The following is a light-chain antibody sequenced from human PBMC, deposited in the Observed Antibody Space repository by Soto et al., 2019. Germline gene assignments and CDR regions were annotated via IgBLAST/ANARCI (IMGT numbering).Light chain of an antibody. Sequence: DIQMTQSPSSLSASVGDRVTITCQASQDIRKYLSWYQQKPGKAPKLLIYGASYLETGVPSRFSGSGYGTDFTFTISSLQPEDIATYYWQQYDHLPPFTVGPGTKVAIK. CDR2: GAS. CDR1: QDIRKY. J-gene: IGKJ3*01. V-gene: IGKV1-33*01. CDR3: QQYDHLPPFT.